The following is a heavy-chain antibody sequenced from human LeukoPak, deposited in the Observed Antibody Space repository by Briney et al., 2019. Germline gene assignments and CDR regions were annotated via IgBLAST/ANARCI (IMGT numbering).Heavy chain of an antibody. D-gene: IGHD3-10*01. CDR1: GFSFNRYW. J-gene: IGHJ3*02. CDR3: ARDKEQMVRAPFAFDI. Sequence: GGSLRLSCTGSGFSFNRYWMSWVRQAPGKGLEWVANIRQEGGERYYVDSVKGRFTISRNNAERSVCLQMNSLRVEDTAVYYCARDKEQMVRAPFAFDIWGQGTTVTVSP. V-gene: IGHV3-7*01. CDR2: IRQEGGER.